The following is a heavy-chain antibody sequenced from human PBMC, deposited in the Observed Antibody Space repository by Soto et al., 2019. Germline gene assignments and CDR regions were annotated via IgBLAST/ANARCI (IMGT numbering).Heavy chain of an antibody. V-gene: IGHV3-33*01. Sequence: QVQLVESGGGVVQPGRSLRLSCAASGFTFSSYGMHWVRQAPGKGLEWVAVIGYDGSNKYYADSVKGRFTISRDNSKNTLYLQMNSLRAEDTAVYYCARDRGCISTTCYRYYYAMDVWGQGTTVTVSS. CDR2: IGYDGSNK. CDR1: GFTFSSYG. D-gene: IGHD2-2*01. J-gene: IGHJ6*02. CDR3: ARDRGCISTTCYRYYYAMDV.